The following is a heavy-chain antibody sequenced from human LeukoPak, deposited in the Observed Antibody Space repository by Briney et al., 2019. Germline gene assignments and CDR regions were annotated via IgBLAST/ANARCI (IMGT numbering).Heavy chain of an antibody. V-gene: IGHV3-21*01. Sequence: GGSLRLSCAASGFTFSSYSMNWVRQAPGKGLEWVSSISSSSSYIYYADSVKGRFTISRDNAKNSLYLQRNSLRAEDTAVYYCARGGAMVTAWFDPWGQGTLVTVSS. CDR1: GFTFSSYS. CDR2: ISSSSSYI. J-gene: IGHJ5*02. CDR3: ARGGAMVTAWFDP. D-gene: IGHD5-18*01.